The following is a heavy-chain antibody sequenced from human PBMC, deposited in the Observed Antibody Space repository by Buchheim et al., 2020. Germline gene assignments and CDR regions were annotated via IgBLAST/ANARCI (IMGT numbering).Heavy chain of an antibody. D-gene: IGHD3-3*01. J-gene: IGHJ4*02. CDR2: ISGSGGST. CDR1: GFTFSSYA. Sequence: EVQLLESGGGLVQPGGSLRLSCAASGFTFSSYAMSWVRQAPGKGLEWVSAISGSGGSTYYADSVKGRFTISRDNSKNTLYLQMNSLRAEDTAVYYCAKDSLADFWSGYVYYFDYWGQGTL. CDR3: AKDSLADFWSGYVYYFDY. V-gene: IGHV3-23*01.